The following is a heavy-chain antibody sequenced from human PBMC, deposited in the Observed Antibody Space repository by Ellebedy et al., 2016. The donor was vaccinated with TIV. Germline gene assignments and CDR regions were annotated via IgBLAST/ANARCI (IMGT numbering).Heavy chain of an antibody. J-gene: IGHJ4*02. V-gene: IGHV3-23*01. Sequence: GGSLRLSCAASGFTFSSFAMYWVRQAPGKGLEWLSVIGGGGDITYHADSVKGRFTITRDNSKNTLYLQMDRVTAEDTAVYYCAKGTSSGFNYDRVGCEYWGQGTLVTVSS. D-gene: IGHD3-22*01. CDR1: GFTFSSFA. CDR3: AKGTSSGFNYDRVGCEY. CDR2: IGGGGDIT.